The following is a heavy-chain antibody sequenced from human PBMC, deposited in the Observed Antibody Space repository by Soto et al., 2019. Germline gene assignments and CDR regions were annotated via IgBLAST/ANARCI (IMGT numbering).Heavy chain of an antibody. CDR2: ISYDGSNK. CDR3: AKAGGVFGVVISYGMDV. CDR1: GFTFSSYG. V-gene: IGHV3-30*18. D-gene: IGHD3-3*01. Sequence: QVQLVESGGGVVQPGRSLRLSCAASGFTFSSYGMHWVRQAPGKGLEWVAVISYDGSNKYYADSVKGLFTISRDNSKNTLYLQMNSLRAEDTAVYYCAKAGGVFGVVISYGMDVWGQGTTVTVSS. J-gene: IGHJ6*02.